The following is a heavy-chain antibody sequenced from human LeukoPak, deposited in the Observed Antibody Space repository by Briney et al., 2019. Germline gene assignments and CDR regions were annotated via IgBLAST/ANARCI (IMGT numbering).Heavy chain of an antibody. V-gene: IGHV1-46*01. J-gene: IGHJ4*02. CDR3: ARDSYDSSGSEKTDY. CDR2: INPSGGST. CDR1: GDTFSSYY. D-gene: IGHD3-22*01. Sequence: ASVKVSCKASGDTFSSYYIHWVRQAPGQGLEWMGIINPSGGSTSYAQKFQGRVTMTRDTSTSTVYMELSSLRSEDTAVYYCARDSYDSSGSEKTDYWGQGTLVTVSS.